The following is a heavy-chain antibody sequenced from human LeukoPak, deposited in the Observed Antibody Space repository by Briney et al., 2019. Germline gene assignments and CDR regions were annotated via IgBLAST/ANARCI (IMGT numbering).Heavy chain of an antibody. CDR2: IIPILGIA. D-gene: IGHD6-19*01. CDR3: ARGGPPQYSSGWTGFDY. Sequence: SVKVSCKASGGTFSSYTISWVRQAPGQGLEWMGRIIPILGIANYAQKFQGRVTITADKPTSTAYMELSSLRSEDTAVYYCARGGPPQYSSGWTGFDYWGQGTLVTVSS. CDR1: GGTFSSYT. V-gene: IGHV1-69*02. J-gene: IGHJ4*02.